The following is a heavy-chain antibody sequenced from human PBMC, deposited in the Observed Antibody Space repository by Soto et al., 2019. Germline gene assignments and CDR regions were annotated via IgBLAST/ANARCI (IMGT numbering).Heavy chain of an antibody. CDR3: ARSVFP. J-gene: IGHJ5*02. Sequence: PSETLSLTCTVSGGPISSYYWSWIRQPPGKGLEWIGYIYYSGSTYYNPSLKSRVTISVDTSKNQFSLKLSSVTAADTAVYYCARSVFPWGQGTLVTVSS. CDR2: IYYSGST. CDR1: GGPISSYY. V-gene: IGHV4-59*12.